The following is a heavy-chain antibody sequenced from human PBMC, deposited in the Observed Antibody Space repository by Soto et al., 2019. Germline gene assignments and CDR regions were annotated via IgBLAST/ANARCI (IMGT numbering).Heavy chain of an antibody. V-gene: IGHV3-23*01. CDR1: GFTFSSYA. Sequence: GSLRLSCAASGFTFSSYAMSWVRQAPGKGLEWVSAISGSGGSTYYADSVKGRFTISRDNSKNTLYLQMNSLRAEDTAVYYCAKSPSYYDFWSGYYYYFDYWGQGTLVTVSS. CDR3: AKSPSYYDFWSGYYYYFDY. D-gene: IGHD3-3*01. CDR2: ISGSGGST. J-gene: IGHJ4*02.